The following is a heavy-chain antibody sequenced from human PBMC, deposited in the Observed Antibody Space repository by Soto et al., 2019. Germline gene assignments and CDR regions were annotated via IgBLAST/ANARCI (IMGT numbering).Heavy chain of an antibody. CDR1: GFTFSSYG. V-gene: IGHV3-30*18. CDR3: AKPLTYYYDSSGPFDY. Sequence: PWGSLRLSCAASGFTFSSYGMHWVRQAPGKGLEWVAVISYDGSNKYYADSVKGRFTISRDNSKNTLYLQMNSLRAEDTAVYYCAKPLTYYYDSSGPFDYWGQGTLVTVSS. J-gene: IGHJ4*02. D-gene: IGHD3-22*01. CDR2: ISYDGSNK.